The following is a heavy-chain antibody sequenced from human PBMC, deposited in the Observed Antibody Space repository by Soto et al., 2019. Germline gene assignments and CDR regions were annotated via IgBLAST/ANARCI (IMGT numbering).Heavy chain of an antibody. CDR1: GFTFSSYG. D-gene: IGHD3-9*01. CDR2: IWYDGSNK. J-gene: IGHJ4*02. Sequence: GGSLRLSCAASGFTFSSYGMHWVRQAPGKGLEWVAVIWYDGSNKYYADSVKGRFTISRDNSKNTLYLQMTSLRAEDTAVYYCARGSAYDILTGYHRRKLDYWGQGTLVTVSS. CDR3: ARGSAYDILTGYHRRKLDY. V-gene: IGHV3-33*01.